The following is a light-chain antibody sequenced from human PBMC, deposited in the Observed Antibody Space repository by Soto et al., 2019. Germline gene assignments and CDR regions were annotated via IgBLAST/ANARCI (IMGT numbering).Light chain of an antibody. V-gene: IGLV2-23*01. J-gene: IGLJ1*01. CDR1: SSDVGSNNL. CDR3: CSYAGSCTYF. CDR2: EGS. Sequence: QSALTQPASVSGSPGQSITISCTGTSSDVGSNNLVSWYQQHPGKAPKLMIYEGSKRPSGVSNLFSGSKSGNTASLTISGVQAEDEADYYCCSYAGSCTYFFGTGTKLTVL.